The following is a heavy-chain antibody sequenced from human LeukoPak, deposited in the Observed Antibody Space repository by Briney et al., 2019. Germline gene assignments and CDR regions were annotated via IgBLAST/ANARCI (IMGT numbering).Heavy chain of an antibody. V-gene: IGHV4-34*01. D-gene: IGHD3-22*01. CDR1: GGSFSGYY. J-gene: IGHJ5*02. CDR2: INHSGST. Sequence: PSETLSLTCAVYGGSFSGYYWSWIRQPPGKGLEWIGEINHSGSTNYNPSLKSRVTISVDTSKNQFSLKVSSVTAADTAVYYCVRLLPSSGYVLGDWFDPWGQGTLVTVSS. CDR3: VRLLPSSGYVLGDWFDP.